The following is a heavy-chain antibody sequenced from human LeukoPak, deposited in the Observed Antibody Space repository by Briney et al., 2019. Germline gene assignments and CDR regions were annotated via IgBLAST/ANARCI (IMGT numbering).Heavy chain of an antibody. CDR2: IYSGGST. CDR1: GFTFSGSA. D-gene: IGHD3-10*01. J-gene: IGHJ4*02. CDR3: ARLSRSGGGYSDY. Sequence: GGSLKLSCAASGFTFSGSAMHWVRQAPGKGLEWVSVIYSGGSTYYADSVKGRFTISRDNAKNSLYLQMNSLRAEDTAVYYCARLSRSGGGYSDYWGQGTLVTVSS. V-gene: IGHV3-53*01.